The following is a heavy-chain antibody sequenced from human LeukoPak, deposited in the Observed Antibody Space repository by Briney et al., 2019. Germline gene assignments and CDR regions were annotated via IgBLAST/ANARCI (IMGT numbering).Heavy chain of an antibody. Sequence: PGGSLRLSCAASGFTFSSYSMNWVRQAPGKGLEWVSSISSSSSYIYYADSVKGRFTISRGNAKNSLYLQMDSLRVEDTAFYYCAKDNRRHYTSGPNPDSLHWGQGALVTVSS. V-gene: IGHV3-21*04. CDR2: ISSSSSYI. CDR1: GFTFSSYS. D-gene: IGHD6-19*01. CDR3: AKDNRRHYTSGPNPDSLH. J-gene: IGHJ4*02.